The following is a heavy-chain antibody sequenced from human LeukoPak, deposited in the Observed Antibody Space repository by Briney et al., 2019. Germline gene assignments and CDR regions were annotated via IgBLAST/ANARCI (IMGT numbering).Heavy chain of an antibody. CDR1: GGSISSWY. CDR3: AREGGSVLRFLEWFDP. J-gene: IGHJ5*02. CDR2: IYGSGNT. V-gene: IGHV4-59*12. D-gene: IGHD3-3*01. Sequence: SETLSLTCTVSGGSISSWYWSWIRQSPGKGLEWIGYIYGSGNTNYNPSLKSRVTMSVDTSKNQFSLKLSSVTAADTAVYYCAREGGSVLRFLEWFDPWGQGTLVTVSS.